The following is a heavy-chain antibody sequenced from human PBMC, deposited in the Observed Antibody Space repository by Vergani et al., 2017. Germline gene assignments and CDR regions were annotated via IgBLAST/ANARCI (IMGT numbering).Heavy chain of an antibody. CDR3: AADEYYYDSSGYYFGGTLGY. J-gene: IGHJ4*02. V-gene: IGHV1-58*01. CDR1: GFTFTSSA. D-gene: IGHD3-22*01. Sequence: QMQLVQSGPEVKKPGTSVKVSCKASGFTFTSSAVQWVRQARGQRIEWIGWIVVGSGNTNYATKFQERVTITRDMSTSTAYMGLSSLRSEDTAVYYCAADEYYYDSSGYYFGGTLGYWGQGTLVTVSS. CDR2: IVVGSGNT.